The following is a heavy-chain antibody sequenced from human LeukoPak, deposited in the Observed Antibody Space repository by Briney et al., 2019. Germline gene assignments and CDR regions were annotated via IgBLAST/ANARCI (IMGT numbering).Heavy chain of an antibody. J-gene: IGHJ4*02. CDR2: IYTSGST. V-gene: IGHV4-61*02. Sequence: SETLSLTCTVSGDSISSGDYYWSWIRQPAGKGLEWIGRIYTSGSTDYNPSLKSRVTMSVDTSKNQFSLKLSSVTAADTAVYYCARVLAGSIHYWGQGTLVTVSS. CDR1: GDSISSGDYY. D-gene: IGHD6-19*01. CDR3: ARVLAGSIHY.